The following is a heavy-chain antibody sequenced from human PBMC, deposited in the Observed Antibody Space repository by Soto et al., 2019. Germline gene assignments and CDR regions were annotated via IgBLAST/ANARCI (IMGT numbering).Heavy chain of an antibody. Sequence: SVKVSCKASGFTFTSSAMQWVRQARGQRLEWIGWIVVGSGNTNYAQKFQERVTITRDMSTSTAYMELSSLRSEDTAVYYCAADLEYCSSTSCYAGWYMDVWGKGTTVTVSS. CDR3: AADLEYCSSTSCYAGWYMDV. CDR1: GFTFTSSA. V-gene: IGHV1-58*02. CDR2: IVVGSGNT. J-gene: IGHJ6*03. D-gene: IGHD2-2*01.